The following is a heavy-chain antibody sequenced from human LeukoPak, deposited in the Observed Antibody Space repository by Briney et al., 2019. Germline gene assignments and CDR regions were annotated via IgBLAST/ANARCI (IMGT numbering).Heavy chain of an antibody. D-gene: IGHD3-10*01. CDR1: GGSISSYY. CDR2: IYYSGST. CDR3: ARGGGLWFGELYFYFDY. Sequence: SETLSLTCTVSGGSISSYYWSWIRQPPGKGLEWIGYIYYSGSTNYNPSLKSRVTISVDTSKNQFSLKLSSVTAADTAVYYCARGGGLWFGELYFYFDYWGQGTLVTVSS. V-gene: IGHV4-59*12. J-gene: IGHJ4*02.